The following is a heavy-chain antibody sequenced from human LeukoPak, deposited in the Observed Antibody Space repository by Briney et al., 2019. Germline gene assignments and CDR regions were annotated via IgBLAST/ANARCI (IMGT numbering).Heavy chain of an antibody. CDR3: AKVFFSRWGVVVTAMPHDY. V-gene: IGHV3-23*01. CDR1: GFTFSSYA. Sequence: GGSLRLSCAASGFTFSSYAMIWVRQAPGKGLEWVSAISGSGGSTYYADSVKGRFTISRDNSKNTLYLQMNSLRAEDTAIYYCAKVFFSRWGVVVTAMPHDYWGQGTLVTVSS. CDR2: ISGSGGST. J-gene: IGHJ4*02. D-gene: IGHD2-21*02.